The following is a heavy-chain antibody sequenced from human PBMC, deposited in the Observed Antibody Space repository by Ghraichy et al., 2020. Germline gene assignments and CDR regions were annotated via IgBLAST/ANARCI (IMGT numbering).Heavy chain of an antibody. J-gene: IGHJ6*02. CDR3: ARDYLSYGMDV. Sequence: GGSLRLSCAASGFTFSSYAMHWVRQAPGKGLEWVAVISYDGSNKYYADSVKGRFTISRDNSKNTLYLQMNSLRAEDTAVYYCARDYLSYGMDVWGQGTTVTVSS. V-gene: IGHV3-30-3*01. CDR1: GFTFSSYA. CDR2: ISYDGSNK.